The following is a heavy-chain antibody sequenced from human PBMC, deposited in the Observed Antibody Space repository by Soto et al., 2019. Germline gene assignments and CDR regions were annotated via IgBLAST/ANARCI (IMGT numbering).Heavy chain of an antibody. D-gene: IGHD3-3*01. V-gene: IGHV1-69*13. CDR2: IIPIFGTE. Sequence: GASVKVSCQASGGTFSSYAISWVRQAPGQVLEWMGGIIPIFGTENYAQKFQGRVTITADESKSTAYMELSSLRSEDTAVYYCARGFLGWLIDYWGQGTLVTVSS. CDR3: ARGFLGWLIDY. CDR1: GGTFSSYA. J-gene: IGHJ4*02.